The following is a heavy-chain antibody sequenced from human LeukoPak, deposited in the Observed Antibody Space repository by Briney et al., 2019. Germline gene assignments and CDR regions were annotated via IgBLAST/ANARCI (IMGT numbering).Heavy chain of an antibody. CDR1: GFTFSSYA. Sequence: GRSLRLSCAASGFTFSSYAMHWVRQAPGKGLEWVAVISYDGSNKYYADSVKGRFTISRDNAKNSLYLQMNSLRAEDTALYYCARVGGVTAPFDYWGQGTLVTVSS. J-gene: IGHJ4*02. CDR3: ARVGGVTAPFDY. V-gene: IGHV3-30-3*01. CDR2: ISYDGSNK. D-gene: IGHD1-14*01.